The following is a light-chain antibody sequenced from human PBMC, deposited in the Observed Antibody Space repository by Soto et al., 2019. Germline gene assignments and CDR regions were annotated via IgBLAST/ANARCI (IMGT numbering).Light chain of an antibody. CDR2: GAS. J-gene: IGKJ1*01. V-gene: IGKV3-20*01. CDR3: QHYGSSPRT. CDR1: QGVSGSY. Sequence: EIVLTQSPGTLSLSPGERATLSCRASQGVSGSYLAWYQQKPGQAPRLLIYGASSRPTGIPNRFSGSESGTDFTLTISRLEPEDFAVYYCQHYGSSPRTFGQGTKVEIK.